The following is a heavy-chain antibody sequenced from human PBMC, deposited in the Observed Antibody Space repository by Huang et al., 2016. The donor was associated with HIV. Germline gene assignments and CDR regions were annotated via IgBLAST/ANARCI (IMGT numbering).Heavy chain of an antibody. D-gene: IGHD4-17*01. Sequence: QVQLVQSGAEVKKPGSSVKVSCKASGGTFGNYPVSWVRQAPGLGVEWSGWLIPRLRTPNDAQRFQGRISITADVSAATVYMELTRLTSEDTAFYFCAGGYYGDFLGRPDYWGRGTLVTVSS. V-gene: IGHV1-69*11. CDR3: AGGYYGDFLGRPDY. CDR2: LIPRLRTP. J-gene: IGHJ4*02. CDR1: GGTFGNYP.